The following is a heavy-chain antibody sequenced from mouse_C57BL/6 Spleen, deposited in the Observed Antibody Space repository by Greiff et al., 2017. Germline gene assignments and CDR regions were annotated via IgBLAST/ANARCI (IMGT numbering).Heavy chain of an antibody. V-gene: IGHV1-53*01. CDR1: GYTFTSYW. CDR3: ARSRRGTVVEDWYFDV. CDR2: INPSNGGT. J-gene: IGHJ1*03. D-gene: IGHD1-1*01. Sequence: QVQLQQPGTELVKPGASVKLSCKASGYTFTSYWMNWVKQRPGQGLEWIGNINPSNGGTNYNEKFKSKATLTVDKTSSTAYMQLSSLTSENSAVYYCARSRRGTVVEDWYFDVWGTGTTVTVSA.